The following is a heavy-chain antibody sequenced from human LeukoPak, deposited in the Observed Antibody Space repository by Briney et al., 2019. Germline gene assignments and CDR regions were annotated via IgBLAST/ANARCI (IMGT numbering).Heavy chain of an antibody. Sequence: GGSLRLSCAASGFTFSSYWMHWVRQAPGKGLVWVSRINSDGSSTSYADSVKGRFTISRDNAKNTLYLQMNSLRAEDTAVYFCTSGYCSGGSCYRDYGGKVPFDYWGQGTLVTVSS. CDR1: GFTFSSYW. CDR2: INSDGSST. V-gene: IGHV3-74*01. J-gene: IGHJ4*02. D-gene: IGHD2-15*01. CDR3: TSGYCSGGSCYRDYGGKVPFDY.